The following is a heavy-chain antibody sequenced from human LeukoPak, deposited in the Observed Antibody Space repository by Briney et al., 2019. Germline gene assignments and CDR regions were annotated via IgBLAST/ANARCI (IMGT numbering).Heavy chain of an antibody. Sequence: ASVRVSCKASGYTFTRYDINWVRQAPGQGLEWMGWVSTYNGNTNFAPRFQGRVTMTTDTSTSTAYMELSRLRFDDTAVYYCAKDPFDQMLPENWFDPWGQGTLVTVSS. D-gene: IGHD2-2*01. CDR3: AKDPFDQMLPENWFDP. CDR1: GYTFTRYD. V-gene: IGHV1-18*01. CDR2: VSTYNGNT. J-gene: IGHJ5*02.